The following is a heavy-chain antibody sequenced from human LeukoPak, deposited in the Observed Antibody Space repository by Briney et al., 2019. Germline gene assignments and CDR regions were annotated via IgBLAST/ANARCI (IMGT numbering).Heavy chain of an antibody. D-gene: IGHD3-10*01. CDR3: AREIIPTGENWFAP. J-gene: IGHJ5*02. CDR2: INPNSGGT. V-gene: IGHV1-2*02. Sequence: ASVKVSCKASGYTFTGYYMHWVRQAPGQGLEWMGWINPNSGGTNYAQKFQGRFTMTWDTSVSTAYLELSRLRADDTAVYYCAREIIPTGENWFAPWGQGTLVTVSS. CDR1: GYTFTGYY.